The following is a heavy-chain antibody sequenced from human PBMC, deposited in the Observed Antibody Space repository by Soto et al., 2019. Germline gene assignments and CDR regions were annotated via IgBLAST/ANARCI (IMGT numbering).Heavy chain of an antibody. D-gene: IGHD3-10*01. Sequence: PSETLSLTCTVSGGSISSYYWSWIRQPPGKGLEWIGYIYYSGSTNYNPSLKSRVTISVDTSKNQFSLKLSSVTAADTAVYYCARRFPGYYGSGSYFDAGYLDYWGQGTLVTVLL. CDR1: GGSISSYY. CDR2: IYYSGST. CDR3: ARRFPGYYGSGSYFDAGYLDY. V-gene: IGHV4-59*01. J-gene: IGHJ4*02.